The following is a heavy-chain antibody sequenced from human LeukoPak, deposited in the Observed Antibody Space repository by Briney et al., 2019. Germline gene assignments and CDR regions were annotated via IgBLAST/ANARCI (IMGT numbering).Heavy chain of an antibody. Sequence: ASVKVSCKASGYTLSSYYIHWVRQAPGQGLEWMGIINPSAGGTSYAQSFQGSVTMTRDTSSSTVYMELSSLRFDDTASYYSARASSSRGSYSRRGEDYYDYWGQGTLVTVSS. CDR2: INPSAGGT. CDR3: ARASSSRGSYSRRGEDYYDY. V-gene: IGHV1-46*01. D-gene: IGHD1-26*01. J-gene: IGHJ4*02. CDR1: GYTLSSYY.